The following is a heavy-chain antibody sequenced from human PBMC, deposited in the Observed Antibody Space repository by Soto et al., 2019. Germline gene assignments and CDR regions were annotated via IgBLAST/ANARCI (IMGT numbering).Heavy chain of an antibody. CDR1: VVSISSSSYY. CDR3: ASSWYLYYYYYGMDV. J-gene: IGHJ6*01. CDR2: IYYSGST. Sequence: SETLSLTCTFSVVSISSSSYYCGWIRQPPGKGLEWIGSIYYSGSTYYNPSLKSRVTISVDTSKNQFSVKLSSVTAADTAVYYCASSWYLYYYYYGMDVWGQGTTVSVSS. V-gene: IGHV4-39*01. D-gene: IGHD6-13*01.